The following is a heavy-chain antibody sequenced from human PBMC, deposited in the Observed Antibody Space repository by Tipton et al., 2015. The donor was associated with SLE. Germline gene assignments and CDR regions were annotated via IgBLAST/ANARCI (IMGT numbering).Heavy chain of an antibody. CDR1: GFTLSSFSMN. D-gene: IGHD3-22*01. Sequence: LRLSCKASGFTLSSFSMNWVRQAPGKGLEWIASIYYTGTTYVNPSLKSRVIISVDTSNNQFSLRLSSVTAADTAVYYCARHDSDGRFDPWGQGTLVTVSS. CDR3: ARHDSDGRFDP. V-gene: IGHV4-39*01. J-gene: IGHJ5*02. CDR2: IYYTGTT.